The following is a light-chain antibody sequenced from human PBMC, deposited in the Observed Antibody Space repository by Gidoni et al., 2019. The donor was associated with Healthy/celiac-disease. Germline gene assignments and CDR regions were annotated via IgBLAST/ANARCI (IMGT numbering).Light chain of an antibody. CDR2: DAS. CDR3: QQRSNWPLLT. Sequence: EIVLTQSPATRSLSPGERATLSCRASPSVSSYLAWYQQKPGQAPRLLIYDASNRATGIPARFSGSGSGTDFTLTISSLEPEDFAVYYCQQRSNWPLLTFGGGTKVEIK. J-gene: IGKJ4*01. CDR1: PSVSSY. V-gene: IGKV3-11*01.